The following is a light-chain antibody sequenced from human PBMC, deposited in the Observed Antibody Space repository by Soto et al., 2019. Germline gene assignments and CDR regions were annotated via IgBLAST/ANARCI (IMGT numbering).Light chain of an antibody. CDR2: DAS. CDR1: QSISNW. J-gene: IGKJ1*01. V-gene: IGKV1-5*01. Sequence: DIQMTQSPSTLSASVGDRVTITCRASQSISNWLAWYQQKPGKAPKVLIYDASSLESGVPSRFSGSGSGTEFTLTISSLQPDDFATYYCQQYNSYWTFGQGTKVDIK. CDR3: QQYNSYWT.